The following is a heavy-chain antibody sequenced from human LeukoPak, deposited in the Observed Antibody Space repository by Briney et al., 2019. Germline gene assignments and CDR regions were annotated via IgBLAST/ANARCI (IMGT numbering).Heavy chain of an antibody. V-gene: IGHV4-34*01. J-gene: IGHJ5*02. Sequence: SETLSFTCAVYGGSFSGYYWSWIRQPPGKGLEWIGEINHSGSTNYNPSLKSRVTISVDTSKNQFSLKLSSVTAADTAVYYCARDLGVDCSGGSCYSLGDNWFDPWGQGTLVTVSS. D-gene: IGHD2-15*01. CDR1: GGSFSGYY. CDR2: INHSGST. CDR3: ARDLGVDCSGGSCYSLGDNWFDP.